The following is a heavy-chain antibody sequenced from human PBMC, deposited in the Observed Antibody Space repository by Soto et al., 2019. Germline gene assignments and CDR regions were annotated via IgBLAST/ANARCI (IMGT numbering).Heavy chain of an antibody. CDR3: ARQRRDFDY. V-gene: IGHV4-61*08. J-gene: IGHJ4*02. Sequence: SETLSLTCTVSGGSISSGDYYWSWIRQPPGKGLQWIGYIFSSGSTNYNPSLKSRVTISVDTSKNQFSLNLSSLTAADTAVYYCARQRRDFDYWGQG. D-gene: IGHD6-25*01. CDR1: GGSISSGDYY. CDR2: IFSSGST.